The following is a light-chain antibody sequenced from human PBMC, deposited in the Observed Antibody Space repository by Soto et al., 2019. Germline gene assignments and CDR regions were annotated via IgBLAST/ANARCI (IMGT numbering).Light chain of an antibody. CDR3: CSYSGSYTWV. Sequence: QSALTQPRSVSGSPGQSVTISCTGTSSDVGGYNYVSWYQQHLGKAPKLMIYDVSKWPSGVPDRFSGSKSGNTASLTISGLQAEDEADYYCCSYSGSYTWVFGGGTKLTVL. CDR2: DVS. V-gene: IGLV2-11*01. CDR1: SSDVGGYNY. J-gene: IGLJ3*02.